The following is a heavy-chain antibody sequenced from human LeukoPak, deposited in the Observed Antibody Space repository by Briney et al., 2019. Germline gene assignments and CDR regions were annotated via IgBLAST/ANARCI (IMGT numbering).Heavy chain of an antibody. V-gene: IGHV1-69*04. Sequence: SGKVSCKTSGGTFSSSAITWVHPAPGQGLEWIGRIIPVLNITTYAQKFQGSVTITADTSTSTVYMELSSLRSEETAVYYCARDQGLTAPPPYGLDVWGQGTTVIVSS. D-gene: IGHD5-18*01. J-gene: IGHJ6*02. CDR1: GGTFSSSA. CDR2: IIPVLNIT. CDR3: ARDQGLTAPPPYGLDV.